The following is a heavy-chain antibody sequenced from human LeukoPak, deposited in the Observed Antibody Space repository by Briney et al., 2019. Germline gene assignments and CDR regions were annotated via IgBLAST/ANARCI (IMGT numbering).Heavy chain of an antibody. CDR2: IYYSGST. CDR1: GGSISSGGYY. D-gene: IGHD3-22*01. CDR3: ARERLKYYYDSSGYPEGYYYGMDV. J-gene: IGHJ6*02. Sequence: SETLSLTCTVSGGSISSGGYYWSWIRQHPGKGLEWIGYIYYSGSTYYNPSLKSRVTISVDTSKNQFSLKLSSVTAADTAVYYCARERLKYYYDSSGYPEGYYYGMDVWGQGTTVTISS. V-gene: IGHV4-31*03.